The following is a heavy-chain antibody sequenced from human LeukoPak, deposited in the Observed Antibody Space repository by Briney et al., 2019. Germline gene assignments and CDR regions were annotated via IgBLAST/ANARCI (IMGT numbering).Heavy chain of an antibody. CDR1: GFTFSSYA. Sequence: GGSLRLSCAASGFTFSSYAMSWVRQAPGKGLEWVSAISGSGGSTYYADSVKGRFTISRDNSNNTLYLQMNSLRAEDTAVYYCAKDRIAAALVLGLFDYWGQGTLVTVSS. J-gene: IGHJ4*02. V-gene: IGHV3-23*01. D-gene: IGHD6-13*01. CDR2: ISGSGGST. CDR3: AKDRIAAALVLGLFDY.